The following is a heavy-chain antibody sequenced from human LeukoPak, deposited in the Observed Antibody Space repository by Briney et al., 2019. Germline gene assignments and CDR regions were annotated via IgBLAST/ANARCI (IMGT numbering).Heavy chain of an antibody. CDR3: ARDPYAPPSSDLQRFDS. V-gene: IGHV7-4-1*02. D-gene: IGHD6-19*01. J-gene: IGHJ5*01. Sequence: ASVKVSCKASGYTFTSYDINWMRQAPGQGLEWMGWITTSTGNPTYAQGFTGRFVFSSDTSVSTAYLQISSLRAEDTAVYYCARDPYAPPSSDLQRFDSWGQGTLVTVSS. CDR2: ITTSTGNP. CDR1: GYTFTSYD.